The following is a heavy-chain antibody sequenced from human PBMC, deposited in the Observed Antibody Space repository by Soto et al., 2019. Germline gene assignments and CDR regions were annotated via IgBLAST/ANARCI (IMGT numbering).Heavy chain of an antibody. CDR2: IEENGSEK. D-gene: IGHD3-10*01. J-gene: IGHJ6*04. Sequence: GGSLRLSCAASGFTFRSYWMSWVRQAPGKGLEWVAKIEENGSEKHYVDSVKGRFTISRDNAKNSLYLQMNSLRAEDTAVYYCAREETMVREVHHHHNLTVWGKGTTVTVSS. CDR3: AREETMVREVHHHHNLTV. CDR1: GFTFRSYW. V-gene: IGHV3-7*01.